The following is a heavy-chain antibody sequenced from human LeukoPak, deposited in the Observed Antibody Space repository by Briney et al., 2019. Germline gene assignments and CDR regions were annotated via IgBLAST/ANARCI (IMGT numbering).Heavy chain of an antibody. CDR2: ISGSGGST. CDR1: EFTFSSYA. J-gene: IGHJ5*02. CDR3: AKDRAGSEWLLYRYNWFDP. D-gene: IGHD3-3*01. V-gene: IGHV3-23*01. Sequence: GGSLRLSCAASEFTFSSYAMSWVRQAPGKGLEWVSVISGSGGSTYYADSVKGRFTISRDNSKNTLYLQMNSLRAEDTAVYYCAKDRAGSEWLLYRYNWFDPWGQGTLVTVSS.